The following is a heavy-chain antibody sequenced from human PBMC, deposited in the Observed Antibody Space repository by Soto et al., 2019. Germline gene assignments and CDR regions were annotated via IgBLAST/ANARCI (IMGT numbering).Heavy chain of an antibody. V-gene: IGHV3-33*01. CDR2: IWYDGSNK. D-gene: IGHD3-10*01. J-gene: IGHJ4*02. Sequence: QVQLVESGGGVVQPGRSLRLSCAASGFTFSSYGMHWVRQAPGKGPEWVAVIWYDGSNKYYADSVKGRFTISRDNSKNTLYLQMNSLRAEDTAVYYCARDPGWLQSQGEYYFDYWGQGTLVTVSS. CDR3: ARDPGWLQSQGEYYFDY. CDR1: GFTFSSYG.